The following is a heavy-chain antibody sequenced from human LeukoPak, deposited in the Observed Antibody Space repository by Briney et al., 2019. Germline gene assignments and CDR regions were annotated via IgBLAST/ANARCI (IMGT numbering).Heavy chain of an antibody. D-gene: IGHD6-19*01. CDR3: ARHRVLEGIAVAGQFDY. V-gene: IGHV1-69*04. J-gene: IGHJ4*02. CDR1: GGTFSIYA. Sequence: GASVKVSCKASGGTFSIYAISWVRQAPGQGLEWMGRIIPIFGIANYAQKFQGRVTITADKSTSTAYMELSSLRSEDTAVYYCARHRVLEGIAVAGQFDYWGQGTLVTVSS. CDR2: IIPIFGIA.